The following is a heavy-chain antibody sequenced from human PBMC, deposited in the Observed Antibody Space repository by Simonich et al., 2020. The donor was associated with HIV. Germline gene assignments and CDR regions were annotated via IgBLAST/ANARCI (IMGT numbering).Heavy chain of an antibody. V-gene: IGHV3-7*01. CDR1: GFTFSSYW. Sequence: EVQLVESGGGLVQPGGSLRLSCAASGFTFSSYWMSWVRPAPGKGLEWVANIKQDGSEKYYVDSVKGRFTISRDNAKNSLYLQMNSLRAEDTAVYYCARDRGSSWYGNDYWGQGTLVTVSS. CDR2: IKQDGSEK. J-gene: IGHJ4*02. CDR3: ARDRGSSWYGNDY. D-gene: IGHD6-13*01.